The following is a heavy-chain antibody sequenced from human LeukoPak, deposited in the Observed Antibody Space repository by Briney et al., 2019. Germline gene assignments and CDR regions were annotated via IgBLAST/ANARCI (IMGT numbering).Heavy chain of an antibody. D-gene: IGHD3-3*01. CDR3: ARFGSDFWSGYYGSYYFDY. V-gene: IGHV4-59*08. CDR2: IYYSGST. Sequence: PSETLSLTCTVSGGFISSYHWSWIRQPPGKGLEWIGYIYYSGSTNYNPSLKSRVTISVDTSKNQFSLKLSSVTAADTAVYYCARFGSDFWSGYYGSYYFDYWGQGTLVTVSS. J-gene: IGHJ4*02. CDR1: GGFISSYH.